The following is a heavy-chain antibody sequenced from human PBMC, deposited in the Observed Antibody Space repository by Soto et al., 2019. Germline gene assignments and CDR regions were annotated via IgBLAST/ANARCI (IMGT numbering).Heavy chain of an antibody. CDR3: ARGQSINYYDSSGSFDY. CDR1: GFTFSSYG. Sequence: GGSLRLSCAASGFTFSSYGMHWVRQAPGKGLEWVAVIWYDGSNKYYADSVKGRFTISRDNSKNTLYLQMNSLRAEDTAVYYCARGQSINYYDSSGSFDYWGQGTLVTVSS. J-gene: IGHJ4*02. CDR2: IWYDGSNK. V-gene: IGHV3-33*01. D-gene: IGHD3-22*01.